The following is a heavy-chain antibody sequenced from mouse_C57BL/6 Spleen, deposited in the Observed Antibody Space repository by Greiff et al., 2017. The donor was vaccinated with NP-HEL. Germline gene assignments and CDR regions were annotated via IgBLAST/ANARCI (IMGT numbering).Heavy chain of an antibody. V-gene: IGHV14-4*01. D-gene: IGHD1-2*01. CDR3: TGSLLRGFDY. CDR2: IDPENGDT. J-gene: IGHJ2*01. Sequence: VQLQQSGAELVRPGASVKLSCTASGFNIKDDYMHWVKQRPEQGLEWIGWIDPENGDTEYASKFQGKATITADTSSNTAYLQLSSLTSEDTAVYYSTGSLLRGFDYWGQGTTLTVSS. CDR1: GFNIKDDY.